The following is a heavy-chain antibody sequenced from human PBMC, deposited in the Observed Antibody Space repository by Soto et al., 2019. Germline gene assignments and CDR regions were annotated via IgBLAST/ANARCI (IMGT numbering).Heavy chain of an antibody. D-gene: IGHD1-26*01. J-gene: IGHJ6*02. V-gene: IGHV1-8*01. CDR3: ARGWELSYYYGMDV. CDR1: GYTFTSYD. CDR2: MNPNSGNT. Sequence: QVQLVQSGAEVKKPGASVKVSCKASGYTFTSYDINWVRQATGQGLEWMGWMNPNSGNTGYAQKFQGRVTMTRNTSISTAYIELSSLRSEDPDVYYCARGWELSYYYGMDVWGQGTTVTVS.